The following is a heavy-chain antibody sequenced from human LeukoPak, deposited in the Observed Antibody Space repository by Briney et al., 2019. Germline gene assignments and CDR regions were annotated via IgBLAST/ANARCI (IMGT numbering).Heavy chain of an antibody. Sequence: PSETLSLTCAVYGGSFSGYYRSWIRQSPGKGLEWSGEINHRGTTKYNASLESRVTISLDTSKNQFSLEVTSVTAADTATYYCARGSSYGASGYPYFDHWGQGTLVPVSS. CDR2: INHRGTT. D-gene: IGHD3-22*01. CDR3: ARGSSYGASGYPYFDH. J-gene: IGHJ4*02. CDR1: GGSFSGYY. V-gene: IGHV4-34*01.